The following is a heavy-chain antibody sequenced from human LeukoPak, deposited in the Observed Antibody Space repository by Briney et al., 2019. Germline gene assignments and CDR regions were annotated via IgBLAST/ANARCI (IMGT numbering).Heavy chain of an antibody. D-gene: IGHD3-9*01. CDR1: GDSISNNHW. CDR2: IHYSGST. V-gene: IGHV4-4*02. CDR3: ATPTYFDILSGG. J-gene: IGHJ4*02. Sequence: SETLSLTCAVSGDSISNNHWWSWVRQSPEKGLEWIGEIHYSGSTTYNPSLKSRVTISVDKSKNQISLKLRSVTAADTAVCYCATPTYFDILSGGWGQGTLVTVSS.